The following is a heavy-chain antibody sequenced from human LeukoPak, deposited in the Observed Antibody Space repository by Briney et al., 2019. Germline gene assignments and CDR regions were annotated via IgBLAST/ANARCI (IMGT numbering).Heavy chain of an antibody. D-gene: IGHD5-12*01. J-gene: IGHJ4*02. Sequence: GGSLRLSCAASGFTFSSYWMSWVRQAPGKGLEWVANIKQDGSEKYYVDSVKGRFTISRDNAKNSLYLQMNSLRAEDTAVYFCARDDSDVDMAAAIYREGDYFDSWGQGTLVTVSS. CDR2: IKQDGSEK. V-gene: IGHV3-7*01. CDR1: GFTFSSYW. CDR3: ARDDSDVDMAAAIYREGDYFDS.